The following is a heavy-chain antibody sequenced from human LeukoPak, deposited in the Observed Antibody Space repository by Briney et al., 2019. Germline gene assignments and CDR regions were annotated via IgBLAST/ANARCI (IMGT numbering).Heavy chain of an antibody. Sequence: GGSLRLSCAASGFTFSSYWTHWVRHAPGKGLVWVSRINSDGSSTSYADSVKGRFTISRDNAKNTVHLQMNSLRAEDTAVYYCVRDWGYDSSGYWQKYFDTWGQGTLVTVSS. D-gene: IGHD3-22*01. CDR3: VRDWGYDSSGYWQKYFDT. CDR2: INSDGSST. J-gene: IGHJ4*02. V-gene: IGHV3-74*01. CDR1: GFTFSSYW.